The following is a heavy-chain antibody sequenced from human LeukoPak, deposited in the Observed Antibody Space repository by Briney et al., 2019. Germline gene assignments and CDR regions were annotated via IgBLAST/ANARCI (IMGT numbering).Heavy chain of an antibody. CDR3: ATQGTSSNWSYYFDY. D-gene: IGHD6-13*01. Sequence: GASVKVSCKASGYTFTGYYMHWVRQAPGQGLEWMGWINPNSGGTNYAQKFQGRVTMTRDTSISTAYMELSRLRSDDTAVYYCATQGTSSNWSYYFDYWGRGTLVTVSS. CDR1: GYTFTGYY. V-gene: IGHV1-2*02. J-gene: IGHJ4*02. CDR2: INPNSGGT.